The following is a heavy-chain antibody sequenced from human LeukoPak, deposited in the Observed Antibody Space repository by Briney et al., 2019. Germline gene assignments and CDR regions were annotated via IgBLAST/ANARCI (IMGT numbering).Heavy chain of an antibody. J-gene: IGHJ6*02. V-gene: IGHV1-69*04. CDR2: IIPIFGIA. CDR1: GYTFTSYG. CDR3: ASTSGYSYGNYYYYGMDV. Sequence: SVKVSCKASGYTFTSYGISWVRQAPGQGLEWMGRIIPIFGIANYAQKFQGRVTITADKSTSTAYMELSSLRSEDTAVYYCASTSGYSYGNYYYYGMDVWGQGTTVTVSS. D-gene: IGHD5-18*01.